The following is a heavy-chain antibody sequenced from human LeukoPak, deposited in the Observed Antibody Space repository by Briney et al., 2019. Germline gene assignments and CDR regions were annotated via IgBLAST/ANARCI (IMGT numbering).Heavy chain of an antibody. CDR2: ISDIGSI. CDR1: GGSISSYY. Sequence: SETLSLTCTVSGGSISSYYWSLIRQPPGKGLEWIAYISDIGSINYNPSLKSRVTISLDTSKNQLSLKLRSVTAADTAVYYCAGHHPRNTVDIWGQGTLVTVSS. J-gene: IGHJ4*02. V-gene: IGHV4-59*08. CDR3: AGHHPRNTVDI. D-gene: IGHD2/OR15-2a*01.